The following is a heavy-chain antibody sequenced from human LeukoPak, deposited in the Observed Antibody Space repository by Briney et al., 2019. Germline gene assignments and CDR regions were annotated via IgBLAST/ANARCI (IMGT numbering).Heavy chain of an antibody. V-gene: IGHV3-74*01. D-gene: IGHD3-22*01. J-gene: IGHJ4*02. CDR1: GFTFSSYW. CDR3: ARDLGGYQAY. CDR2: INSEGSSI. Sequence: GGSLRLSCAASGFTFSSYWMHWVRQARGKGLVWVSRINSEGSSISYADSVKGRFTTSRDNAKNTLYLQVNSVRAEDTAVYYCARDLGGYQAYWGQGTLVTVSS.